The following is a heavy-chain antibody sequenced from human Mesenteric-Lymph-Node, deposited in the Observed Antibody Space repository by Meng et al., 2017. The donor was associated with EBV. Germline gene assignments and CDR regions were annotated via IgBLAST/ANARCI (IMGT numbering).Heavy chain of an antibody. CDR1: GFTFSSYG. D-gene: IGHD4-17*01. CDR3: ARDFYGDFSKTDY. Sequence: VQVVESRGGLVQPGTSPGLSRPHSGFTFSSYGIHWVRQAPGKGLEWVAFIWYDGSHEYYADSVKGRFTISRDNSKNTLYLEMNSLRAEDSAMYYCARDFYGDFSKTDYWGRGTLVTVSS. J-gene: IGHJ4*02. V-gene: IGHV3-33*08. CDR2: IWYDGSHE.